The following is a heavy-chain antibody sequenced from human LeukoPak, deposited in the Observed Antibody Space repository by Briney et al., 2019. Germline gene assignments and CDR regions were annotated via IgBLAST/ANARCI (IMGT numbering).Heavy chain of an antibody. D-gene: IGHD1-26*01. CDR1: GYTFTGYY. Sequence: ASVKVSCKASGYTFTGYYMHWVRQAPGQGLEWMGWINPNSGGTNYAQKFQGWVTMTRDTSISTAYMELSRLRSDDTAVYYCARGGKEGATPPYYWGQGTLVTVSS. J-gene: IGHJ4*02. CDR2: INPNSGGT. V-gene: IGHV1-2*04. CDR3: ARGGKEGATPPYY.